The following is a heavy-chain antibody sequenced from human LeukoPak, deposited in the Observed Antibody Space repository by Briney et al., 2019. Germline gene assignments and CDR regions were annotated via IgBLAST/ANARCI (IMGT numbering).Heavy chain of an antibody. J-gene: IGHJ4*02. D-gene: IGHD3-22*01. CDR1: GGSISSGRYY. Sequence: TSETLSLTCTVSGGSISSGRYYSSWIRQPAGKGLEWIGRIYTSGSTNYNPSLKSRVTISVDTSKNQFSLKLSSVTAADTAVYYCARAYDSSGIDYWGQGTLVTVSS. CDR2: IYTSGST. V-gene: IGHV4-61*02. CDR3: ARAYDSSGIDY.